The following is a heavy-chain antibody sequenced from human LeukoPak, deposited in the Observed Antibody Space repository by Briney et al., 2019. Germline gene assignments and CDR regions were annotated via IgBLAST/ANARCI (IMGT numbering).Heavy chain of an antibody. CDR1: GGSISGYY. V-gene: IGHV4-59*08. CDR3: TRGLSSSTWPDC. J-gene: IGHJ4*02. CDR2: IHYSGTT. Sequence: PSETLSLTCAVSGGSISGYYWNWIRQTPGKGLEWIGYIHYSGTTNYNPSLKSPVTISVDTSKNQLSLKLSSVTAADTGVYYCTRGLSSSTWPDCWGQGTLVTASS. D-gene: IGHD6-13*01.